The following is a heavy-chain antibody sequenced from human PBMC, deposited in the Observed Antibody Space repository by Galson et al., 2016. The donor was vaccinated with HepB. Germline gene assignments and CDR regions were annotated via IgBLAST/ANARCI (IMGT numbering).Heavy chain of an antibody. CDR1: GASLSGYF. Sequence: TLSLTCAVSGASLSGYFWSWIRQPPGKGLEWIGEINLSGRVNYNPSLKRRVTISVDTSKNQFSLKLTSVTAADTAVYYCARSDYSNSPFDYWGQGTLVTVSS. CDR2: INLSGRV. D-gene: IGHD4-11*01. J-gene: IGHJ4*02. CDR3: ARSDYSNSPFDY. V-gene: IGHV4-34*01.